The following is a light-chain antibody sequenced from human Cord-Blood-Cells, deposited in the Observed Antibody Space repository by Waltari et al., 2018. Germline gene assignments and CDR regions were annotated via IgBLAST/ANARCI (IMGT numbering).Light chain of an antibody. V-gene: IGLV3-25*03. CDR3: QSADSSGTYYV. CDR2: KDS. CDR1: ALPKQY. J-gene: IGLJ1*01. Sequence: SYELTQPPSVSVSPGQTARITCSGDALPKQYAYWYQQKPDQAPVLVIYKDSERPSGIPERFSGSSAGTTVTLTISGVQAEDEADYYCQSADSSGTYYVFGTGTKVPVL.